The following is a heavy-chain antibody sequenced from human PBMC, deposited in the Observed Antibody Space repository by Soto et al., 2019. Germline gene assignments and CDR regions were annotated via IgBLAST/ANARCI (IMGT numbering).Heavy chain of an antibody. CDR1: GGTFSSYA. CDR2: IIPIFGTA. J-gene: IGHJ6*02. Sequence: GASVKVSCKASGGTFSSYAISWVRQAPGQGXEWMGGIIPIFGTANYAQKFQGRVTITADESTSTAYMELSSLRSEDTAVYYCASGWFGELTEAPYYYYYGMDVWGQGTTVTAP. V-gene: IGHV1-69*13. CDR3: ASGWFGELTEAPYYYYYGMDV. D-gene: IGHD3-10*01.